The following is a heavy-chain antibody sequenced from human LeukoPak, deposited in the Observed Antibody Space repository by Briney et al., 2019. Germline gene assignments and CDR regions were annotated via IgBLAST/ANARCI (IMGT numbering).Heavy chain of an antibody. V-gene: IGHV3-20*04. CDR2: INWNGGST. D-gene: IGHD5-18*01. CDR3: VRSFNTYGYPTGY. CDR1: GFTLSDYG. J-gene: IGHJ4*02. Sequence: GGSLILSCAASGFTLSDYGMSWVRQTPGKGLEWVAGINWNGGSTGYAVSVRGRFIISRDDANNFLHLHMNSLRAEDTAFYYCVRSFNTYGYPTGYWGQGTLVTVSS.